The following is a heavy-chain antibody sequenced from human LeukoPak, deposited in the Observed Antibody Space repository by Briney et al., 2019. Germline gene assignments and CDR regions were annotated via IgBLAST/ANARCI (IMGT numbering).Heavy chain of an antibody. D-gene: IGHD6-19*01. CDR1: GGSSSGYY. Sequence: SETLSLTCAVYGGSSSGYYWSWIRQPPGKGLEWIGEINHSGSTNYNPSLKSRVTISVDTSKNQFSLKLSSVTAADTAVYYCARDRGIAVAGKKGYYYHYGMDVWGQGTTVTVSS. J-gene: IGHJ6*02. CDR3: ARDRGIAVAGKKGYYYHYGMDV. V-gene: IGHV4-34*01. CDR2: INHSGST.